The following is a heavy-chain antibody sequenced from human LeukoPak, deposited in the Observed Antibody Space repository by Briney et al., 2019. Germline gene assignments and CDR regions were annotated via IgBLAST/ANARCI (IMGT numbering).Heavy chain of an antibody. Sequence: PSQTLSLTCTVSGDSISSGDYYWNWIRQPPGKGLEWIGYIFFSGSTYYNPSLKSRLTISVDTSKNQFSLKLRSVTAADTAVYFCARERGGGSWPQTHLDYWGQGTLVTVSS. CDR3: ARERGGGSWPQTHLDY. CDR1: GDSISSGDYY. CDR2: IFFSGST. D-gene: IGHD6-13*01. J-gene: IGHJ4*02. V-gene: IGHV4-30-4*01.